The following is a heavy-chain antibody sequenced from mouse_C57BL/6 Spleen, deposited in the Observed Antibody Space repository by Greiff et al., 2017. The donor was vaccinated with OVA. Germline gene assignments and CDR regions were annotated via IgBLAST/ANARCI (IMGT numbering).Heavy chain of an antibody. CDR2: IDPSDSYT. J-gene: IGHJ3*01. CDR1: GYTFTSYW. V-gene: IGHV1-50*01. D-gene: IGHD1-1*01. CDR3: ASHHYYGSRRFAY. Sequence: QVQLQQPGAELVKPGASVKLSCKASGYTFTSYWMQWVKQRPGQGLEWIGEIDPSDSYTNYNQKFKGKATLTVDTSSSTAYMQLSSLTSEDSAVYYCASHHYYGSRRFAYWGQGTLVTVSA.